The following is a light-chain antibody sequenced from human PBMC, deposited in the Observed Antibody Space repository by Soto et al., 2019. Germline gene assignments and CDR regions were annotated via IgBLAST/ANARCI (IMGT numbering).Light chain of an antibody. CDR1: QSVSSN. J-gene: IGKJ1*01. V-gene: IGKV3D-15*01. CDR3: QQYNNWPSWT. CDR2: GAS. Sequence: EIVMAQSPATLSVSPGERATLSCRARQSVSSNLAWYQKKPGQAPRLLIYGASTRATGIPARFSGSGSGTEFTLTISSLQSEDFAVYYCQQYNNWPSWTFGQGTKVDIK.